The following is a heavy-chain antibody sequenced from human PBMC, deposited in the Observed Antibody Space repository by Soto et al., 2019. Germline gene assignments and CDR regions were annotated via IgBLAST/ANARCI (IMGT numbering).Heavy chain of an antibody. V-gene: IGHV4-30-2*01. D-gene: IGHD3-16*01. CDR1: GGSISSGGYS. Sequence: SETLSLTCAVSGGSISSGGYSWSWIRQPPGKGLEWIGYIYHSGSTYYNPSLKSRVNISVDRSKNKFSLKLSSVTAADTAVYYCARDPYDYVWGRDGMDVWGQGTTVTVSS. J-gene: IGHJ6*02. CDR2: IYHSGST. CDR3: ARDPYDYVWGRDGMDV.